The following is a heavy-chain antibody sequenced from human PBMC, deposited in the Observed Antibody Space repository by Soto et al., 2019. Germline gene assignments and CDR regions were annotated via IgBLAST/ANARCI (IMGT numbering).Heavy chain of an antibody. J-gene: IGHJ6*02. CDR2: INPNSGGT. CDR1: GYTFTDYY. Sequence: QVQLVQSGAEVKKPGASVKVSCKASGYTFTDYYMHWVRQAPGQGLEWMGWINPNSGGTNYAQKFQGRVTMTRDTSISTAYMELNRLRSDDTAVYYCARDQRPSSGWPGMDVWGQGTTVTVSS. D-gene: IGHD6-19*01. CDR3: ARDQRPSSGWPGMDV. V-gene: IGHV1-2*02.